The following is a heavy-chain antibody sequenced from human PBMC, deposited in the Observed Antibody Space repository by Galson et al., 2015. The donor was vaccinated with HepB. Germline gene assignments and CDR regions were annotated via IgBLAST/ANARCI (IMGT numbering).Heavy chain of an antibody. V-gene: IGHV2-5*02. CDR3: ARFNSGWFAPGNLNDVFDI. CDR2: IYWDGEK. CDR1: GFSLTTSGVG. D-gene: IGHD6-19*01. J-gene: IGHJ3*02. Sequence: PALVKPTQTLTLTCTFSGFSLTTSGVGVAWVRQPPGKALEWLALIYWDGEKRFSPSLKERLTITKDISKNQVVITMTNMDPLDTATYYCARFNSGWFAPGNLNDVFDIWGQGTKVSVSS.